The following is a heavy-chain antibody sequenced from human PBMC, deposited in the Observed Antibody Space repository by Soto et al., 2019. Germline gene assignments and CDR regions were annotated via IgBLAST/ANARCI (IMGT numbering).Heavy chain of an antibody. CDR1: GGSISSGDYY. CDR3: ARETLLNSSGWYRGYYGMDV. J-gene: IGHJ6*02. Sequence: SETLSLTCTVSGGSISSGDYYWSWIRQPPGKGLEWIGYIYYSGSTYYNPSLKSRVTISVDTSKNQFSLKLSSVTAADTAVYYCARETLLNSSGWYRGYYGMDVWGQGTTVTVSS. V-gene: IGHV4-30-4*01. CDR2: IYYSGST. D-gene: IGHD6-19*01.